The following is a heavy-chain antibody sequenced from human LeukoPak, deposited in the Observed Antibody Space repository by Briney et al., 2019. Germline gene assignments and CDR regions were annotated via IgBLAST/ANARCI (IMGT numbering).Heavy chain of an antibody. CDR1: GFTFSSYA. CDR3: ARGGPGYYLDY. J-gene: IGHJ4*02. V-gene: IGHV3-13*01. CDR2: IGTAGDT. Sequence: GGSLRLSCAASGFTFSSYAMSWVRQATGKGLEWVSTIGTAGDTYYPGSVKGRFTISRENAKNSLYLQMNILKAGDTAVYYCARGGPGYYLDYWGQGTLVTVSP.